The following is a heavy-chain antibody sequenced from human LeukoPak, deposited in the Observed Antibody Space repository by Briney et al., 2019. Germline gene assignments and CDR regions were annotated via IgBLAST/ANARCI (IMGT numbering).Heavy chain of an antibody. V-gene: IGHV3-7*01. CDR2: IKQDGSEK. CDR3: AREVRERQYDFWSAYSQDYYYGMDV. D-gene: IGHD3-3*01. CDR1: GFTFSNYW. Sequence: GGSLRLSCAASGFTFSNYWMSWVRQAPGKGLEWVANIKQDGSEKYYVDSVKGRFTISRDHAKNSLYLQMNSLRADDTAVYYCAREVRERQYDFWSAYSQDYYYGMDVWGQGTTVTVSS. J-gene: IGHJ6*02.